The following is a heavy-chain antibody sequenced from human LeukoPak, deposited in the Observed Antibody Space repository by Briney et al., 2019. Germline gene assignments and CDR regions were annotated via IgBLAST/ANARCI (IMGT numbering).Heavy chain of an antibody. J-gene: IGHJ4*02. CDR1: GFTFSTYW. CDR2: INNDGRDT. D-gene: IGHD2-21*02. Sequence: PGGSLRLSCAASGFTFSTYWMHWVRQAPAKGLVWVSRINNDGRDTRYADSVKGRFTISRDNAKHTLFLQMNGLRAEDTAVYYCARSPNCGGDCFWGQGTLVTVSS. V-gene: IGHV3-74*01. CDR3: ARSPNCGGDCF.